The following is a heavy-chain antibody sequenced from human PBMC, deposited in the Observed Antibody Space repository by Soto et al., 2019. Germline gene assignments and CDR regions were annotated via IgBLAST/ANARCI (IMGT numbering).Heavy chain of an antibody. Sequence: KPSETLSLTCAVYGGSFSGYYWSWIRQPPGKGLEWIGEINHSGSTNHNSSLKSRVTISVDTSKNQFSLKLSSVTAADTAVYYCASPFYDYKHYYGMDVWGQGTTVTVSS. V-gene: IGHV4-34*01. CDR2: INHSGST. CDR1: GGSFSGYY. J-gene: IGHJ6*02. D-gene: IGHD4-4*01. CDR3: ASPFYDYKHYYGMDV.